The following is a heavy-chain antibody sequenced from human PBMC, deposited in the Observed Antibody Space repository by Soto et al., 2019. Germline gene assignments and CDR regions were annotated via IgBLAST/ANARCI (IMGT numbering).Heavy chain of an antibody. J-gene: IGHJ6*02. CDR1: GDSIRSYY. D-gene: IGHD5-12*01. CDR3: ARAYGGFDNGLDV. CDR2: IYYSGST. V-gene: IGHV4-59*01. Sequence: SETLSLTCTVSGDSIRSYYCTWSRHPPVKGLELIGYIYYSGSTRYNPSLKSRVTISVDMSKNQFSLKLSSVIAADTAVYYCARAYGGFDNGLDVWGQGTAVTVSS.